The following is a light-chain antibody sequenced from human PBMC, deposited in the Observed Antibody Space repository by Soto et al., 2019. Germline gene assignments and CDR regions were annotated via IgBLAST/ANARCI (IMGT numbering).Light chain of an antibody. CDR2: EVT. V-gene: IGLV2-14*01. CDR1: SSDVGGYNY. CDR3: SSYTSSNTLI. J-gene: IGLJ2*01. Sequence: QSALTQPASVSGSPGQSITISCTGTSSDVGGYNYVSWFQQSPGKAPKVMIYEVTNRPSGVSNRFSGSKSGNTASLTISVLQAEDEADYYCSSYTSSNTLIFGGGTKVTVL.